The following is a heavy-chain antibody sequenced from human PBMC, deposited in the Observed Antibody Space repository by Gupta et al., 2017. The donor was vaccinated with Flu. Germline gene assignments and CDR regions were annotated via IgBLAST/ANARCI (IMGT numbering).Heavy chain of an antibody. Sequence: EVQMVESGGGLVLPGGSLRLTCATSGFAFSHLWMHWVRQIPGKGLTWVSEINDDGSITTYAPSVKGRFTISRDNAMNTLYLQMNSLTADDSAVYYCTALAAPTDYWGQGTLVTVSS. CDR2: INDDGSIT. V-gene: IGHV3-74*01. D-gene: IGHD6-6*01. CDR1: GFAFSHLW. CDR3: TALAAPTDY. J-gene: IGHJ4*02.